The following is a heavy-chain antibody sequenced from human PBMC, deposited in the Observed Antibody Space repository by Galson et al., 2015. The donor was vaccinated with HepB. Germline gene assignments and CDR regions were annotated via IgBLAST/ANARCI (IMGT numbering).Heavy chain of an antibody. CDR1: GFTFSTYW. Sequence: SLRLSCAASGFTFSTYWMHWVRQGPGKGLVWVSRINSDGITTSYADSVKGRSTISRDNAKNTLYLQMNSLRVEDTAVYYCARVAGGSSGYSYFVPEFYFDQWGQGTLVTVSS. CDR2: INSDGITT. V-gene: IGHV3-74*01. J-gene: IGHJ4*02. D-gene: IGHD3-22*01. CDR3: ARVAGGSSGYSYFVPEFYFDQ.